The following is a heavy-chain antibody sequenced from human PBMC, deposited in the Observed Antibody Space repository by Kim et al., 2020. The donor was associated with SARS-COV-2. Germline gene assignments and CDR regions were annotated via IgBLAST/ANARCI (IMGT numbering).Heavy chain of an antibody. J-gene: IGHJ4*02. D-gene: IGHD1-26*01. CDR1: GFTFSRHG. V-gene: IGHV3-23*01. Sequence: GGSLRLSCAASGFTFSRHGMARVRQAPGKGLEWVSCIGIDGVPKYADSVRGRFTVSRDNSRNNLFLMMNNLRVEDTAVYYCARESRPNDYWGQGTLVTVSS. CDR3: ARESRPNDY. CDR2: CIGIDGVP.